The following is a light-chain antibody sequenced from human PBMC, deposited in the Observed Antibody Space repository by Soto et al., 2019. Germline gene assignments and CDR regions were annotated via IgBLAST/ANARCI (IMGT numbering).Light chain of an antibody. CDR2: DAS. CDR1: QSVSTY. CDR3: QQRNNWPPIT. J-gene: IGKJ5*01. V-gene: IGKV3-11*01. Sequence: EIVLTQSPATLSLSPGERATLSCRASQSVSTYLAWYQQKPGQAPRLLIYDASNRATGVPARFSGSGSGTDVTLTISSLEPEDFAFYYCQQRNNWPPITFGQGTRLEIK.